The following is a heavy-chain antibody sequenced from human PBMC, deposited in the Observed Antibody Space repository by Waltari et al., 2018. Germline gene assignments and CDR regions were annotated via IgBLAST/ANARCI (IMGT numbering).Heavy chain of an antibody. V-gene: IGHV4-34*01. Sequence: QVHLQQWGAGLLKPSETLSLTCAVYGGPFSGYYWAWLRQPPGKGPEWIGELNRGGNINRNPSLKSRVIMSVDTSKNQVFLKLTSVTAADTAVYYCARAEQGGSAVGPDFQHWGQGTLVTVSS. CDR1: GGPFSGYY. D-gene: IGHD1-26*01. CDR3: ARAEQGGSAVGPDFQH. J-gene: IGHJ1*01. CDR2: LNRGGNI.